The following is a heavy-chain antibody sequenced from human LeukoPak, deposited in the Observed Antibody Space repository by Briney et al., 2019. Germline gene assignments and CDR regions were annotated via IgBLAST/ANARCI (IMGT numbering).Heavy chain of an antibody. J-gene: IGHJ5*02. D-gene: IGHD3-3*01. CDR1: GGTFSSYA. Sequence: GASVKVSCKASGGTFSSYAISWVRQAPGQGREWMGRINPIFGTANYAQKFQGRVTITTDESTSTAYMELSSLRSEDTAVYYCARAPRIGDFWSGYYWLWLDPWGQGTLVTVSS. CDR2: INPIFGTA. CDR3: ARAPRIGDFWSGYYWLWLDP. V-gene: IGHV1-69*05.